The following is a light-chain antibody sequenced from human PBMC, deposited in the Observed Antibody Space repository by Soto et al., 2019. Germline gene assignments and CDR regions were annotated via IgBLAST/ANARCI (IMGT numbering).Light chain of an antibody. CDR2: ASS. CDR3: QQTYSNPRT. V-gene: IGKV1-39*01. Sequence: DIQMTQSPSSLSASVVDRVTITCRASQSISSYLNWYQQKPGKAPKLLIYASSNLHTGVPSRFSGSASGTDFTLTISSLQPEDSATYYCQQTYSNPRTFGQGTKVDIK. CDR1: QSISSY. J-gene: IGKJ1*01.